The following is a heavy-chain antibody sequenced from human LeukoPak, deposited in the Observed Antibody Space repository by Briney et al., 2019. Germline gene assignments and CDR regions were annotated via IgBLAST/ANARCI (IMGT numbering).Heavy chain of an antibody. CDR1: GGSISSSNW. V-gene: IGHV4-4*02. CDR3: ASVVGAPMWIFDY. CDR2: IYHSGST. J-gene: IGHJ4*02. D-gene: IGHD1-26*01. Sequence: PSETLSLTGALSGGSISSSNWWSWVRQPPGKGMEWIGEIYHSGSTNYNPSLNSRVTISVDKSKNQFSLKLSSVTAADTAVYYCASVVGAPMWIFDYWGQGTLVTVSS.